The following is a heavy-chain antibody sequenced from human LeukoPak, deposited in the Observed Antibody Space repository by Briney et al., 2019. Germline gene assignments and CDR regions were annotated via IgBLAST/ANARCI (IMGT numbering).Heavy chain of an antibody. CDR1: GYTFTSYG. J-gene: IGHJ4*02. Sequence: GASVKVSCKASGYTFTSYGISWVRQAPGQGLEWMGWISAYNGNTNYAQKLQGRVTTTTDTSTSTAYMELRSLRSDDTAVYYCARAHYGDYQTYYFDYWGQGTLVTVSS. D-gene: IGHD4-17*01. CDR3: ARAHYGDYQTYYFDY. CDR2: ISAYNGNT. V-gene: IGHV1-18*01.